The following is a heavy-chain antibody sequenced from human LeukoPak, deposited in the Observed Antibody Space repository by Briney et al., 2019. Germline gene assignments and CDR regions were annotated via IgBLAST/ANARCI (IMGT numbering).Heavy chain of an antibody. D-gene: IGHD3-10*02. J-gene: IGHJ6*04. CDR2: INWNGGST. V-gene: IGHV3-20*04. Sequence: GGSLRLSCAASGFTFDDYGMSWVRQASGKGLEWVSGINWNGGSTGYADSLKGRFTISRDNAKNSLYLQMNSLRAEDTAVYYCAELGITMIGGVWGKGTTVTISS. CDR3: AELGITMIGGV. CDR1: GFTFDDYG.